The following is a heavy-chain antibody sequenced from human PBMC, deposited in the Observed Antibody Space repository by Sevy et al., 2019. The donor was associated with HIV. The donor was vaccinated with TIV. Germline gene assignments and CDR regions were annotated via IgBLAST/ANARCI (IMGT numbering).Heavy chain of an antibody. V-gene: IGHV3-49*03. CDR1: GFTFDDYA. Sequence: GGSLRLSCTTSGFTFDDYAMSWFRQAPGKGLEWVAFITRNSYEAYGGTTDYAESVKGRFIISSDDSKGIAYLQMNSLKTEDTAVYYCTRGLATADTPEDYFDYWGQGTLVTVSS. D-gene: IGHD2-15*01. CDR3: TRGLATADTPEDYFDY. CDR2: ITRNSYEAYGGTT. J-gene: IGHJ4*02.